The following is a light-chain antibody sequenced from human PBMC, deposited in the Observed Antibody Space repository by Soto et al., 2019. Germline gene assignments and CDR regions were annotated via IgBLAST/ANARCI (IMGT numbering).Light chain of an antibody. CDR2: KTP. V-gene: IGKV1-5*03. CDR3: QQYNPYSYT. J-gene: IGKJ2*01. CDR1: QTTTAW. Sequence: DIQMTQSPSTLSASVGDRVTITCRASQTTTAWVAWYQQKPGKAPKLLIYKTPSLESGVPSRFSGSGSGTGFTLSISSLQPDDLATYFCQQYNPYSYTFGQGTKLEIK.